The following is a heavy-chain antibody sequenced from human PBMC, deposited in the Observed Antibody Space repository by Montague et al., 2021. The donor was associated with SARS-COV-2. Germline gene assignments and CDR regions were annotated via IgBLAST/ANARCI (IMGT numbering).Heavy chain of an antibody. D-gene: IGHD3-3*01. CDR2: IYDSGGA. CDR3: ARRGTGNYEILDY. Sequence: SKTLSLTCTISGGSMRRYYWTWIRQLPGKELEWIGSIYDSGGARYNSSLKSRVSISVDASKNQFSLGVTSVTAADTAVYFCARRGTGNYEILDYWGQGILVTVSS. CDR1: GGSMRRYY. V-gene: IGHV4-59*01. J-gene: IGHJ4*02.